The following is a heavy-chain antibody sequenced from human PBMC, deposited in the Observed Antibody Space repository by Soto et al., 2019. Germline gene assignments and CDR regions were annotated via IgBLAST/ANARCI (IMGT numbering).Heavy chain of an antibody. J-gene: IGHJ6*02. D-gene: IGHD4-17*01. CDR3: ARDDSATVTTYRNYYSYFGLDV. CDR1: GGSVSSGLYY. Sequence: QVQLQESGPGLVRPSETLSLTCAVSGGSVSSGLYYWTWIRQPPGKGLEWIGYVYHSGSTNYNTSLESRVTISLDTSKNQSSLRLSSVTAADTAVYYCARDDSATVTTYRNYYSYFGLDVWGQGTTVTVSS. CDR2: VYHSGST. V-gene: IGHV4-61*01.